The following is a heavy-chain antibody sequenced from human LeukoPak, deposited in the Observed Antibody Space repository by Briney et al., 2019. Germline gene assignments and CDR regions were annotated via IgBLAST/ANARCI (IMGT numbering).Heavy chain of an antibody. Sequence: PSGTLSLTCAVSGGSISSSNWWSWVRQPPGNGLEWIGEIYHSGSTNYNPSLKSRVTISVDKSKNQFSLKLSSVTAADTAVYYCARDTAMVPYYFDYWGQGTLVTVSS. CDR1: GGSISSSNW. CDR3: ARDTAMVPYYFDY. D-gene: IGHD5-18*01. CDR2: IYHSGST. J-gene: IGHJ4*02. V-gene: IGHV4-4*02.